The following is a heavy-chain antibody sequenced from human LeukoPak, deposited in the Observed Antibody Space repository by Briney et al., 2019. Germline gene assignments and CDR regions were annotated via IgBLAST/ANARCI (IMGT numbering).Heavy chain of an antibody. D-gene: IGHD2-2*01. Sequence: SEALSLTCTVSGGSISSGGYYWSWIRQHPGKGLEWIGYIYYSGSTYYNPSLKSRVTISVDTSKNQFSLKLSSVTAADTAVYYCARVGHCSSTACYYRYFDYWGQGTLVTVSS. V-gene: IGHV4-31*03. CDR3: ARVGHCSSTACYYRYFDY. CDR2: IYYSGST. CDR1: GGSISSGGYY. J-gene: IGHJ4*02.